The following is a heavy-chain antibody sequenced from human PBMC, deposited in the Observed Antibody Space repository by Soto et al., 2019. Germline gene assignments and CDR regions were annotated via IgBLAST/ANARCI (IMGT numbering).Heavy chain of an antibody. Sequence: GGSLRLSCAASGFSFTTYGMSWVRQAPGKGLEWVSDISSTGLYTYLADSVKGRFAIPRDNSKNTLYLQMNSLRVDDTAVYFCTKSWLFEKNWFDPRGQGTLVNVSS. D-gene: IGHD3-22*01. CDR1: GFSFTTYG. J-gene: IGHJ5*02. V-gene: IGHV3-23*01. CDR3: TKSWLFEKNWFDP. CDR2: ISSTGLYT.